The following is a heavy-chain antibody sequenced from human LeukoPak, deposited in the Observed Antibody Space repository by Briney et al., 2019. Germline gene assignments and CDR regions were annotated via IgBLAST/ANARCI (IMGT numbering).Heavy chain of an antibody. CDR3: ARGATDTTRWFDP. CDR2: ISGSGGST. Sequence: GGSLRLSCAASGFTFSSYAMSWVRQAPGKGLEWVSAISGSGGSTFYADSVKGRFTISRDNAKNSLYLQMYGLRADDTAAYYCARGATDTTRWFDPWGQGTLVTVSS. CDR1: GFTFSSYA. D-gene: IGHD1-7*01. V-gene: IGHV3-23*01. J-gene: IGHJ5*02.